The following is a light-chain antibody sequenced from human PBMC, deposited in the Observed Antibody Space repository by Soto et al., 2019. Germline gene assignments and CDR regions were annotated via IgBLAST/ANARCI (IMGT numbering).Light chain of an antibody. V-gene: IGKV3-15*01. Sequence: ETVMTQSPATLSVSPGERVTLSCRASQSISTNLAWYQQRPGQAPRLLIFGASRRATDIPARFSGSGSYTEFTLTISSLQSEDFAVYYWLQYNNRPPYTFGQGTRLEI. J-gene: IGKJ2*01. CDR3: LQYNNRPPYT. CDR1: QSISTN. CDR2: GAS.